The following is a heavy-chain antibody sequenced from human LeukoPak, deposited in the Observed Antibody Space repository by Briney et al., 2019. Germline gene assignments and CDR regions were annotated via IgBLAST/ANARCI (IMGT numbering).Heavy chain of an antibody. CDR3: ARALGGDYRHFDL. V-gene: IGHV4-59*01. J-gene: IGHJ2*01. D-gene: IGHD4-17*01. Sequence: PPETLSLTCTVSGGSTSSYYWNWIRQPPGKGLEWIGYIHYIGSTNYNPSLKSRVTISVDTSKNQFSLKLSSVTAADTAVYYCARALGGDYRHFDLWGRGTLVTVSS. CDR1: GGSTSSYY. CDR2: IHYIGST.